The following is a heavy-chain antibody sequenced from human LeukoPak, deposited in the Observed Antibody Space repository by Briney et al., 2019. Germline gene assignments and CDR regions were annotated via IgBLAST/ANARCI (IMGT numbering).Heavy chain of an antibody. CDR3: ARDWSMTTLDY. Sequence: ASVKVSCKASGYTFTDYYMHWVRQAPGQGLEWMGRINPNSGGTDYAQKFQGRVTMTRDTSISTAYLEFSSLRSDDTAVYYCARDWSMTTLDYWGQGTLVTVSS. D-gene: IGHD4-17*01. CDR2: INPNSGGT. CDR1: GYTFTDYY. V-gene: IGHV1-2*06. J-gene: IGHJ4*02.